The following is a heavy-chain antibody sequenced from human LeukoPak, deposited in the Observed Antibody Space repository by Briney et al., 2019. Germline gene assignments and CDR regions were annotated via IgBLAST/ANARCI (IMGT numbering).Heavy chain of an antibody. CDR3: ARAPWTLSFDY. CDR2: ISSSSSYI. V-gene: IGHV3-21*01. Sequence: GGSLRLSCAASGFTFSSYSMNWVRQAPGKGLEWVSSISSSSSYIYYADSVKGRFTISRDNTKNSLYLQMNSLRAEDTAVYYCARAPWTLSFDYWGQGTLVTVSS. D-gene: IGHD3/OR15-3a*01. J-gene: IGHJ4*02. CDR1: GFTFSSYS.